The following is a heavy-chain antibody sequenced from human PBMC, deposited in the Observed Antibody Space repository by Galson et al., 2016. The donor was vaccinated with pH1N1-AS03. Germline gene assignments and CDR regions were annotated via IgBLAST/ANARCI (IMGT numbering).Heavy chain of an antibody. J-gene: IGHJ5*01. CDR2: IKSETDGGTT. D-gene: IGHD5-12*01. V-gene: IGHV3-15*01. CDR3: TTNGPGGYIT. CDR1: AFTFSNAW. Sequence: SLRLSCAGSAFTFSNAWMTWVRQAPGKGLEWIGRIKSETDGGTTDYAAPVKGRFTISRDDSINTLYLQMNSLQTDDTGAYCCTTNGPGGYITWGQGTLVTVPS.